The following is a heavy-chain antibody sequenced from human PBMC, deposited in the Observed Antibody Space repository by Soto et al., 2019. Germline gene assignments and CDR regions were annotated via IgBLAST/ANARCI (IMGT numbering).Heavy chain of an antibody. J-gene: IGHJ4*02. CDR2: ISYDGSNK. CDR1: GFTFSSYG. V-gene: IGHV3-30*18. CDR3: AKVMGSITDFDY. D-gene: IGHD3-10*01. Sequence: VQLVESGGGVVQPGRSLRLSCAASGFTFSSYGMHWVRQAPGKGLEWVAVISYDGSNKYYADSVKGRFTISRDNSKNTLYLQMNSLRAEDTAVYYCAKVMGSITDFDYWGQGTLVTVSS.